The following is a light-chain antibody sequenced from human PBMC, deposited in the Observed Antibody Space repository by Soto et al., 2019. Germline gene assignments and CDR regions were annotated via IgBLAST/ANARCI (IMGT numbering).Light chain of an antibody. CDR1: SSDVGGYNY. CDR3: SSYTSSSTLVV. V-gene: IGLV2-14*01. J-gene: IGLJ2*01. Sequence: QSVLTQPASVAGSPGHSITISCTGTSSDVGGYNYVSWYQQHPGKAPKLMIYDVSNRSSGVSNRFSGSKSGNTASLTISGLQAEDEAAYYCSSYTSSSTLVVFGGGTKLTVL. CDR2: DVS.